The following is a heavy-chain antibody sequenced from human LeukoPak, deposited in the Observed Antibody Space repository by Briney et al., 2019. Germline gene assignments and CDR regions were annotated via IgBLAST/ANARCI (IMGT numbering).Heavy chain of an antibody. J-gene: IGHJ5*02. V-gene: IGHV4-39*07. CDR3: ATDVYLKYYDFWSRGFDP. CDR1: GGSISSSSYY. CDR2: IYYSGST. Sequence: KPSETLSLTCTVSGGSISSSSYYWGWIRQPPGKGLEWIGSIYYSGSTYYNPSLKSRVTISVDTSKNQFSLKLSSVTAADTAVYYCATDVYLKYYDFWSRGFDPWGQGTLVTVSS. D-gene: IGHD3-3*01.